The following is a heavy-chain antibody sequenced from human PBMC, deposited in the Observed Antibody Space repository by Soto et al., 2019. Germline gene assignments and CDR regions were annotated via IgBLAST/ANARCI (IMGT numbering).Heavy chain of an antibody. CDR2: IWYDGSDK. D-gene: IGHD4-17*01. J-gene: IGHJ3*02. Sequence: GGSLRLSCAASVFTFSSYAMHCVRQSPGKGLEWVVVIWYDGSDKSYADSVKGRFTISRDNSKNTVYLQINSLRAEDTALYYCARANQLVTTHAFDIWGQGTTV. V-gene: IGHV3-33*01. CDR1: VFTFSSYA. CDR3: ARANQLVTTHAFDI.